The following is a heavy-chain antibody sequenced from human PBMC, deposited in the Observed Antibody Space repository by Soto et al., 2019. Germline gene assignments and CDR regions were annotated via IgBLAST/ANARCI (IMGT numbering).Heavy chain of an antibody. CDR3: GRVPSGDYVDY. D-gene: IGHD4-17*01. CDR1: DGSIISGDHY. V-gene: IGHV4-30-4*01. Sequence: QVQLQESGPGLVQPTQTLSLTCTVSDGSIISGDHYWSWIRQPPGKGLEWIGYIYYSGNTYYNPSLMSRVTISVDTSKNQFSLKVSSVTAADTAVYYCGRVPSGDYVDYWGQGTLVTVSS. J-gene: IGHJ4*02. CDR2: IYYSGNT.